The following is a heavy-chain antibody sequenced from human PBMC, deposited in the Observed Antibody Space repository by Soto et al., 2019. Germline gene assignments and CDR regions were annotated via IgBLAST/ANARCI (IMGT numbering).Heavy chain of an antibody. CDR1: GGTISSFG. Sequence: QVQLVQSGAEVKKPGSSVKVSCTTSGGTISSFGMNWVRQAPGQGLEWMGGIVPIDGSTKYAEKFQGRVKITADASTSTVYMDLSSLRSEDTAVYYCARSFTKSRRGGVAFDYWGQGTLLTVSP. V-gene: IGHV1-69*01. CDR3: ARSFTKSRRGGVAFDY. J-gene: IGHJ4*02. CDR2: IVPIDGST. D-gene: IGHD3-3*01.